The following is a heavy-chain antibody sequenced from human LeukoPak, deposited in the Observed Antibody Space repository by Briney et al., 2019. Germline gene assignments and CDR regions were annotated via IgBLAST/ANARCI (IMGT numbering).Heavy chain of an antibody. Sequence: SETLPLTCGVSGASVSGYYWSWIRQPPGRGLEWIGYVHSSGRTNYNPSLKSRLTISVDTSKNQISLKLNSLTAADTAIYYCARHPTFGTGLLDHWGQGTLVTVSS. J-gene: IGHJ4*02. CDR1: GASVSGYY. CDR2: VHSSGRT. V-gene: IGHV4-59*08. CDR3: ARHPTFGTGLLDH. D-gene: IGHD3-16*01.